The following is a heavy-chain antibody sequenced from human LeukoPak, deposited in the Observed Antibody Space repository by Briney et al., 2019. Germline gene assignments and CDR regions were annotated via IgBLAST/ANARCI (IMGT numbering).Heavy chain of an antibody. CDR3: ARGGPLGYCSSTSCYGEEHFDY. CDR1: GYTFTSYD. V-gene: IGHV1-8*01. CDR2: MNPNSGNT. Sequence: ASVKVSCKASGYTFTSYDINWVRQATGQGLEWMGWMNPNSGNTGYAQKFQGRVTMTRNTSISTAYMELSSLRSEDTAVCYCARGGPLGYCSSTSCYGEEHFDYWGQGTLVTVSS. D-gene: IGHD2-2*01. J-gene: IGHJ4*02.